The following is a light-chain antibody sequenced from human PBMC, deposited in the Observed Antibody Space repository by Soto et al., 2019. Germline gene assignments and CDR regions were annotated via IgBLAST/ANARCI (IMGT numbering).Light chain of an antibody. CDR1: SSDVVGYNY. CDR3: SSFAGNNNLV. Sequence: QSVLTQPPSASGSPGQSVTISCTGTSSDVVGYNYVSWYQHHPGKAPKLMISEVSKRPSGVPDRFSGSKSGNTASLTVSGLQAEDEADYYCSSFAGNNNLVFGGGTKLTVL. CDR2: EVS. V-gene: IGLV2-8*01. J-gene: IGLJ2*01.